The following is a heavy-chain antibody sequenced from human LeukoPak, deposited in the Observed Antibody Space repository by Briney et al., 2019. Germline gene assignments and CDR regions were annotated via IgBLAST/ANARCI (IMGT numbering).Heavy chain of an antibody. J-gene: IGHJ3*02. Sequence: EASVKVSCKASGYTFTSYDINWVRQAPGQGLEWMGWINTDTGNPTYAQGFTGRFVFSLDTSVSTAYLQISSLKAEDTAVYYCARGTYGGNSGDTFDIWGQGTMVTVSS. D-gene: IGHD4-23*01. CDR1: GYTFTSYD. CDR2: INTDTGNP. CDR3: ARGTYGGNSGDTFDI. V-gene: IGHV7-4-1*02.